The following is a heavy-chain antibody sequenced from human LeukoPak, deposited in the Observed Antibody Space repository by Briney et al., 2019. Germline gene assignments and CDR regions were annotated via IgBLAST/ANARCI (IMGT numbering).Heavy chain of an antibody. D-gene: IGHD3-22*01. CDR1: GGSFSGYY. CDR2: INHSGST. J-gene: IGHJ4*02. CDR3: ARAGSESYYYDSRGFPPDY. Sequence: PSETLSLTCAVYGGSFSGYYWSWIRQPPGKGLEWIGEINHSGSTKYNPSLKSRVTISVDTSNTQFSLKLSSVTAADTAVYYCARAGSESYYYDSRGFPPDYWGQGTLATVSS. V-gene: IGHV4-34*01.